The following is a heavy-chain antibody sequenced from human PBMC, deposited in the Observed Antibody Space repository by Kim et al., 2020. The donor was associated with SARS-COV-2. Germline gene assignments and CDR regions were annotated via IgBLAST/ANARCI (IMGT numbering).Heavy chain of an antibody. CDR2: ISYDGSNK. V-gene: IGHV3-30-3*01. J-gene: IGHJ6*02. CDR1: GFTFSSYA. Sequence: GGSLRLSCAASGFTFSSYAMHWVRQAPGKGLEWVAVISYDGSNKYYADSVKGRFTISRDNSKNTLYLQMNSLRAEDTAVYYCARDDSEFEHITIFGVVIYPDYYYYGMDVWGQGTTVTVSS. D-gene: IGHD3-3*01. CDR3: ARDDSEFEHITIFGVVIYPDYYYYGMDV.